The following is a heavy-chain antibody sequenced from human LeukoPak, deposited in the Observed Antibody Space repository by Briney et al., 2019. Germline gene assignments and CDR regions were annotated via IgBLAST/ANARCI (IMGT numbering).Heavy chain of an antibody. CDR2: IYYSGST. V-gene: IGHV4-59*01. CDR3: ARVRYSSGWYDGLDY. D-gene: IGHD6-19*01. J-gene: IGHJ4*02. CDR1: GGSISSYY. Sequence: SETLSLTCTVSGGSISSYYWSWIRQPPGKGLELIGYIYYSGSTNYNPSLKSRVTISVDTSKNQFSLKLSSVTAADTAVYYCARVRYSSGWYDGLDYWGQGTLVTVSS.